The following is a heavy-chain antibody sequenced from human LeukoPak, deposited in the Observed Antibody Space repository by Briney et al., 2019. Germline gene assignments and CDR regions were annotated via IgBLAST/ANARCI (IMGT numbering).Heavy chain of an antibody. CDR3: ARVGRESSTGCLDY. CDR2: INVKSGAT. J-gene: IGHJ4*02. D-gene: IGHD6-19*01. V-gene: IGHV1-2*06. CDR1: GYTFIDYY. Sequence: ASVKVSCKASGYTFIDYYFNWVRQAPGQGPEWMGRINVKSGATDYAQKFQGRVTVTRDTSSSTAYMELSSLRSDDTAVYYCARVGRESSTGCLDYWCQGTLVTVSS.